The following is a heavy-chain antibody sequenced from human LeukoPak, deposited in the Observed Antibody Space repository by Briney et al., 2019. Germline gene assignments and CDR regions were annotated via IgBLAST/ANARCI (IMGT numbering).Heavy chain of an antibody. V-gene: IGHV4-59*01. CDR3: ARGAAATY. D-gene: IGHD6-13*01. Sequence: SETLSLTCAVSGGSISTYYWSWIRQPPGKGLEWIGYIHYSGSSNYNPSLKSRVTISLDTPKNQFSLKLSSVTAADTAVYYCARGAAATYWGQGTLVTVSS. CDR1: GGSISTYY. J-gene: IGHJ4*02. CDR2: IHYSGSS.